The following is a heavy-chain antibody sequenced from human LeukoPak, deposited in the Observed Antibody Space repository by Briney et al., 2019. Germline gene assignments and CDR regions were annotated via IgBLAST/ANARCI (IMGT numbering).Heavy chain of an antibody. J-gene: IGHJ5*02. D-gene: IGHD6-13*01. CDR1: GGSISSSSYY. CDR3: ARASKVSSWGTNWFDP. V-gene: IGHV4-61*02. CDR2: IYTSGST. Sequence: SETLSLTCTVSGGSISSSSYYWSWIRQPAGKGLEWIGRIYTSGSTNYNPSLKSRVTISVDTSKNQFSLKLSSVTAADTAVYYCARASKVSSWGTNWFDPWGQGTLVTVSS.